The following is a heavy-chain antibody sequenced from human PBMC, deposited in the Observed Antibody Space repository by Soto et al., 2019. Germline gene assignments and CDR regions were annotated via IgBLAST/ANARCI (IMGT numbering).Heavy chain of an antibody. Sequence: ASLKVSCKALAYTVTNYCITWVRQAPGQGLEWMGWNSIYNGNTLYAQKFQGRATMTTDTSTSTAFMELRSLRSDDTAVYYCARGLPDCSSTSCRYGMDVWGQGTTVPVSS. CDR2: NSIYNGNT. D-gene: IGHD2-2*01. J-gene: IGHJ6*02. CDR3: ARGLPDCSSTSCRYGMDV. CDR1: AYTVTNYC. V-gene: IGHV1-18*01.